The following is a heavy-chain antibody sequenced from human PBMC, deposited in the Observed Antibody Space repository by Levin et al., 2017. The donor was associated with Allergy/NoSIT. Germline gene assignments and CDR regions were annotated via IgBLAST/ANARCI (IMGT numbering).Heavy chain of an antibody. D-gene: IGHD4-17*01. Sequence: SGPTLVKPTQTLTLTCSLSGFSLTTSGVGVGWIRQPPGKALEWLAVIYWNDEKRYSASLKSRLTITKDTSKNQLGLTMTNMDPVDTATYYCAHRTTVTKNWYYHYYGMDVWGQGTPVTVSS. CDR3: AHRTTVTKNWYYHYYGMDV. J-gene: IGHJ6*02. CDR2: IYWNDEK. V-gene: IGHV2-5*01. CDR1: GFSLTTSGVG.